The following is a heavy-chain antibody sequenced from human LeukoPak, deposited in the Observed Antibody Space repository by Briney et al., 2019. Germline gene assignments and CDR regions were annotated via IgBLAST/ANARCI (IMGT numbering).Heavy chain of an antibody. CDR3: ARLYYDGWGGLDV. CDR1: GDSISSASYY. Sequence: SETLSLTCSASGDSISSASYYWGWIRQPPGKGLEWIGSLYYTGRTDYNPSLKSRVTISADTSKNQFSLRLSSVTAADTAVYYCARLYYDGWGGLDVWGQGTTVTVSS. D-gene: IGHD3-22*01. CDR2: LYYTGRT. V-gene: IGHV4-39*01. J-gene: IGHJ6*02.